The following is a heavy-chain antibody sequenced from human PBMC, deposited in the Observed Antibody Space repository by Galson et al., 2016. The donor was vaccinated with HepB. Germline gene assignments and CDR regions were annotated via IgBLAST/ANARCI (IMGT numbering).Heavy chain of an antibody. CDR1: GGTFSSYL. V-gene: IGHV1-69*06. Sequence: SVKVSCKASGGTFSSYLISWLRQAPGQGLEWMGGIIPIVDSANYAQKFRGRVTITADKTTSTAYMELRSLRFEDTAVYYCARDYDRRGWFDPWGQGTLVTVSS. CDR3: ARDYDRRGWFDP. J-gene: IGHJ5*02. CDR2: IIPIVDSA. D-gene: IGHD3-16*01.